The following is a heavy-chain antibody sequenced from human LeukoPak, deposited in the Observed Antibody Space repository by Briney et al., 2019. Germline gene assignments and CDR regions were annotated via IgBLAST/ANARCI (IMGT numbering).Heavy chain of an antibody. J-gene: IGHJ4*02. V-gene: IGHV4-34*01. CDR3: ARPLFDY. CDR2: INHSGST. Sequence: SETLSLTCAVYSGSFSGYYWSWIRQPPGKGLEWIGEINHSGSTNYNPSLKSRVTISVDTSKNQFSLKLSSVTAADTAVYYCARPLFDYWGQGTLVTVS. CDR1: SGSFSGYY.